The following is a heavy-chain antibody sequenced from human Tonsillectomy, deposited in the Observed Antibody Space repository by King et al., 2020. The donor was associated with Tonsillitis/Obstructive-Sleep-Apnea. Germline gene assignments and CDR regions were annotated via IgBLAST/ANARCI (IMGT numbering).Heavy chain of an antibody. CDR1: GFTFSSYA. D-gene: IGHD2-15*01. CDR2: ISSDVGST. J-gene: IGHJ3*02. CDR3: VKAGYCSGINCFMAFDI. V-gene: IGHV3-64D*06. Sequence: VQLVESGGGLVQPGGSLRLSCSASGFTFSSYAIDWVCQAPGKGLVYVSAISSDVGSTYYADSVKGRITISRYNSKNTLYLQMSSLRAEDTAVYYCVKAGYCSGINCFMAFDIWGQGTMVIVSS.